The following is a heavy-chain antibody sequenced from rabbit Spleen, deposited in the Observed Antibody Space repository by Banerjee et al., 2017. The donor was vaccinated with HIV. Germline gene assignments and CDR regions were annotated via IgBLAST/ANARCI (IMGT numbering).Heavy chain of an antibody. J-gene: IGHJ6*01. D-gene: IGHD1-1*01. CDR3: ARDTSSSFSSYGMDL. CDR2: INAATGKP. V-gene: IGHV1S45*01. CDR1: GFSFGDRDE. Sequence: QEQLVEYGGGLVQPTGSLTLTCNASGFSFGDRDEMRLGRQAPGKGLEWIACINAATGKPVYATWAKGRFTISKTSSTTVTLQMTSLTAADTATYFCARDTSSSFSSYGMDLWGQGTLVTVS.